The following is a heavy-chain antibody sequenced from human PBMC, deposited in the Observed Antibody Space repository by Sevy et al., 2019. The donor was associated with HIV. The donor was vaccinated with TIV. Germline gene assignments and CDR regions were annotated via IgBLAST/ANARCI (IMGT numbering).Heavy chain of an antibody. V-gene: IGHV5-51*01. CDR3: ARARDWLSHYYYYGMDV. Sequence: GESLKIFCKGSGYSFTSYWIGWVRQMPGKGLEWMGIIYPGDSDTRYSPSFQGQVTISADKSISTAYLQWSSLKASDTAMYYCARARDWLSHYYYYGMDVWGQGTAVTVSS. D-gene: IGHD3-9*01. J-gene: IGHJ6*02. CDR1: GYSFTSYW. CDR2: IYPGDSDT.